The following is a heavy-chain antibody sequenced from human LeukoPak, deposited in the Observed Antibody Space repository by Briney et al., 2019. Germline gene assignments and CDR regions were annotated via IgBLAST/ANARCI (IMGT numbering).Heavy chain of an antibody. J-gene: IGHJ5*02. CDR2: ILYDGSNK. V-gene: IGHV3-30*02. D-gene: IGHD2-21*01. CDR1: GFTFSSYG. CDR3: AKDCAS. Sequence: GGSLRLSCAASGFTFSSYGMHWVRQAPGKGLEWVAYILYDGSNKYYADSVKGRFTISRDNSKNTLYLQLNSLRAEDTAIYYCAKDCASWGQGTLVTVSS.